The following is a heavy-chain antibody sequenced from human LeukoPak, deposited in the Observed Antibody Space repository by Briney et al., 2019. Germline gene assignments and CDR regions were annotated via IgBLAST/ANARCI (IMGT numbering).Heavy chain of an antibody. CDR2: IYYSGST. CDR1: GDSISTSSYY. V-gene: IGHV4-39*07. J-gene: IGHJ6*03. CDR3: ARGVGSYYYYYYYMDV. Sequence: SETLSLTCSVSGDSISTSSYYWGWIRQPPGKGLEWIGTIYYSGSTYYNPSLTSRVTISVDTSKNQFSLKLSSMTAADTAVYYCARGVGSYYYYYYYMDVWGKGTTVTISS. D-gene: IGHD1-26*01.